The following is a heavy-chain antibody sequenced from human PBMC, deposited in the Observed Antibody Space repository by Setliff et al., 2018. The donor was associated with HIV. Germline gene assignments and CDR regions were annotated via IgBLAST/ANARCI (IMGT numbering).Heavy chain of an antibody. V-gene: IGHV4-38-2*02. Sequence: PSETLSLTCAVSGYSVSSGYYWGWIRQPPGKGLEWIGSFYHSGSTFYNPSLKSRVIISGDTSKKQFSLRLSSVTVADTAVYYCARDRRSIFGVDTKNWFDPWGQGTLVTVSS. CDR1: GYSVSSGYY. CDR2: FYHSGST. D-gene: IGHD3-3*01. CDR3: ARDRRSIFGVDTKNWFDP. J-gene: IGHJ5*02.